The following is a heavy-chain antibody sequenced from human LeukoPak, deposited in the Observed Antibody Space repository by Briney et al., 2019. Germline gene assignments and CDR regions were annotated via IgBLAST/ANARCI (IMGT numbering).Heavy chain of an antibody. J-gene: IGHJ4*02. CDR1: NGSISSYH. V-gene: IGHV4-4*09. Sequence: SETLSLTCTVSNGSISSYHWSWVRQPPGKGLEWIGYILTSGTTNYNPSLKSRVTMSVDTSKNQFSLKLSSVSAADTAVYYCTRGRDGYFYWGQGTLVTVSS. CDR2: ILTSGTT. CDR3: TRGRDGYFY. D-gene: IGHD5-24*01.